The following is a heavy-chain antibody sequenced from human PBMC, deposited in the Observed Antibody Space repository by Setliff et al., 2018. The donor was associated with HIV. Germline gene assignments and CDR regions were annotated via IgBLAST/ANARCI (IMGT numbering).Heavy chain of an antibody. CDR2: IHTEQGFP. J-gene: IGHJ3*02. Sequence: ASVKVSCKASGYTFTSYAVNWVRQAPGRGLEWMGWIHTEQGFPMYAQGFTGRFVFSLDPSVNTAYLQINSLTPDDGGVYYCAVDRHAFDIWGQGTMVTVSS. V-gene: IGHV7-4-1*02. D-gene: IGHD5-12*01. CDR3: AVDRHAFDI. CDR1: GYTFTSYA.